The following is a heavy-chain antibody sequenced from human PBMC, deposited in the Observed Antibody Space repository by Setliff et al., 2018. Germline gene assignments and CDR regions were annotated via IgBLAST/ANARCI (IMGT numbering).Heavy chain of an antibody. CDR2: NSA. V-gene: IGHV1-18*01. Sequence: GASVKVSCKASGGTFSSYGISWARQAPGQGLEWMGWNSAYAQKFQGRVTMTTDTPTSTAYMELRSLRSDDTAVYFCARDGDILTTYYTYYYYMDVWGKGTTVTVSS. D-gene: IGHD3-9*01. CDR1: GGTFSSYG. J-gene: IGHJ6*03. CDR3: ARDGDILTTYYTYYYYMDV.